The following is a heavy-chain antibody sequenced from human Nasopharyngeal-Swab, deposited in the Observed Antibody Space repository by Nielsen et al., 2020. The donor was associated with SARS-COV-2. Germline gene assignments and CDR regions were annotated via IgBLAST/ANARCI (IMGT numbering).Heavy chain of an antibody. J-gene: IGHJ4*02. Sequence: WIRQPPGKALEWLALIDWDDDKYYSTSLKTRLTISKDTSKNQVVLTMTNMDPVDAATYYCARILVGRYYGSGSYYYFDYWGQGTLVTVSS. V-gene: IGHV2-70*01. CDR3: ARILVGRYYGSGSYYYFDY. CDR2: IDWDDDK. D-gene: IGHD3-10*01.